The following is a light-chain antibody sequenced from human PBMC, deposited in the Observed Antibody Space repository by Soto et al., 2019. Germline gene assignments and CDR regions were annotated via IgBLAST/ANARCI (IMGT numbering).Light chain of an antibody. J-gene: IGKJ2*01. CDR1: QSISSW. CDR2: DAS. V-gene: IGKV1-5*01. CDR3: QQYNSYRMYA. Sequence: DIQMTQSPSTLSASVGDRVTITCRASQSISSWLAWYQQKPGKAPKLLIYDASSLESGVPSRFSGSGSGTEFTLTISSLQPDDFETSYCQQYNSYRMYAFGQGTKLEIK.